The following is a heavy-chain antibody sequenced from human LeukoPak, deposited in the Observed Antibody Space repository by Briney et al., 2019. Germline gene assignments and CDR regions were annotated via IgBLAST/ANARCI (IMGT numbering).Heavy chain of an antibody. V-gene: IGHV3-23*01. J-gene: IGHJ4*02. CDR2: ISGSGDST. CDR1: GFTFSNYA. Sequence: GGSLRLSCAASGFTFSNYAMSWVRQAPGKGLEWVSAISGSGDSTYYADSVKGRFTISRDNSKNTLYLQMNSLRAEDTAVYYCAKDQMVYGRVVWGQGTLVTVSS. D-gene: IGHD3-10*01. CDR3: AKDQMVYGRVV.